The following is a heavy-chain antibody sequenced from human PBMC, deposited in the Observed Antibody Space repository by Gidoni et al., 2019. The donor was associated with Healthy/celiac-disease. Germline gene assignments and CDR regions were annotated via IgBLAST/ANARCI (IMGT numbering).Heavy chain of an antibody. D-gene: IGHD2-21*02. Sequence: QVQLVQSGAEVKKPGASVKVSCKASGYTFTSYDINWVRQSTGQGLEWMGWMNPNSGNIGYAQKFQGRVTMTRNTSISTAYMELSSLISEDTAVYYCARDTNTVVTLGYWGQGTLVTVSS. CDR3: ARDTNTVVTLGY. CDR2: MNPNSGNI. V-gene: IGHV1-8*01. CDR1: GYTFTSYD. J-gene: IGHJ4*02.